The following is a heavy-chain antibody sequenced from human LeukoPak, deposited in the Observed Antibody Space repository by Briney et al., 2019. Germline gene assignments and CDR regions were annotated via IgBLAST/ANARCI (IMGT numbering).Heavy chain of an antibody. D-gene: IGHD3-16*01. Sequence: GGSPRLSCAASGLTFSNYWMDWVRQAPGKGLEWVANIKQDGSEKNYVDSVKGRFIISRDNAKNSLYLQMNTLRADDTAVYYCARDGFGTGSNWGQGTLVTVSS. V-gene: IGHV3-7*03. CDR1: GLTFSNYW. J-gene: IGHJ4*02. CDR3: ARDGFGTGSN. CDR2: IKQDGSEK.